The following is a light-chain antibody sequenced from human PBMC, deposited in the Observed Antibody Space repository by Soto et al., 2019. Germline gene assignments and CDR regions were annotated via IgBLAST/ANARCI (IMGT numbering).Light chain of an antibody. Sequence: EIVLTQSPATLSLSPGERATLSCRASQSISSYLAWYQQRPGQSPRLLIYDISDRATGIPARFSGSGSGTDFTLTISSLEPEDSAVYYCQQRHMWPITFGQGTRLEIK. CDR1: QSISSY. J-gene: IGKJ5*01. V-gene: IGKV3-11*01. CDR3: QQRHMWPIT. CDR2: DIS.